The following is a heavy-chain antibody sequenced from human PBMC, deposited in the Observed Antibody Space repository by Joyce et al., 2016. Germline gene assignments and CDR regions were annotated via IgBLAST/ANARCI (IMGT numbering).Heavy chain of an antibody. V-gene: IGHV1-2*06. CDR2: INPKSGDT. CDR3: ARGDLLD. D-gene: IGHD2-8*02. J-gene: IGHJ4*02. CDR1: GYPFTDYS. Sequence: QVQVVQSGAEVKKPGASVKVSCRASGYPFTDYSIHWVRQAPGQGLEGMGRINPKSGDTNYAQNFKGRVTMTRDTSINTAYMELSSLRSDDTAVYYCARGDLLDWGQGTLVTVSS.